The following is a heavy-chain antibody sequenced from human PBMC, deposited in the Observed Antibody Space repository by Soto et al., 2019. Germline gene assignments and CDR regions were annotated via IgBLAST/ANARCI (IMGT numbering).Heavy chain of an antibody. CDR3: ASLINAAFDF. D-gene: IGHD3-10*01. V-gene: IGHV5-10-1*01. J-gene: IGHJ4*02. Sequence: GESLKISCKGSGYSFTSYWISWVRQMPGKGLEWMGRIDPSDSYTNYSPSFQGHVTISADKSISTAYLQWSSLKASDTAVYYCASLINAAFDFWGQGTLVTVSS. CDR2: IDPSDSYT. CDR1: GYSFTSYW.